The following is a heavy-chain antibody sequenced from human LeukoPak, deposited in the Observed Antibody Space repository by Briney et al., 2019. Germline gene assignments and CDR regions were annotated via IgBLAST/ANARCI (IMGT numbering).Heavy chain of an antibody. V-gene: IGHV4-31*03. CDR3: ARGPHYGPGGYYGMDV. CDR2: IYYSGST. CDR1: GGSISSGGYY. D-gene: IGHD3-10*01. J-gene: IGHJ6*02. Sequence: SQTLSLTCTVSGGSISSGGYYWSWIRQHPGKGLEWIGYIYYSGSTYYNPSLKSRVTISVDTSKNQFSLKLSSVTAADTAVYYCARGPHYGPGGYYGMDVWGQGTTVTVSS.